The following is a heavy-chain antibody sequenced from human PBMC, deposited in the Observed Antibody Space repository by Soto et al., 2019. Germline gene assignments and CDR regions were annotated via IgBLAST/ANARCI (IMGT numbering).Heavy chain of an antibody. CDR3: GREVYFDSPDRCFDF. V-gene: IGHV3-21*02. J-gene: IGHJ4*02. CDR1: GFTFSTYT. D-gene: IGHD3-22*01. CDR2: ITSAGSFT. Sequence: EVQLVESGGGLVKPGGSLRLSCVASGFTFSTYTMSWVRQAPGRGLEWVSSITSAGSFTYYADSVKRRFTISRDNAGNYFYRKMNGVSAVDTVVYYGGREVYFDSPDRCFDFGGRGPLVTVSS.